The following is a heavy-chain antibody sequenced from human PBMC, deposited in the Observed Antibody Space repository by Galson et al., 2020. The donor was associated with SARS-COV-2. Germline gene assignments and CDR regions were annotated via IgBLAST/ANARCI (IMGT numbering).Heavy chain of an antibody. D-gene: IGHD6-19*01. CDR1: GFTFSSYA. Sequence: GGSLRLSCAASGFTFSSYAMHWVRQAPGNGLEWVAVISYDGSNKYYADSVKGRFTISRDNSKNTLYLQMNSLRAEDTAVYYCASPVAHSSGWATPYNDAFDIWGQGTMVTVSS. V-gene: IGHV3-30*04. J-gene: IGHJ3*02. CDR2: ISYDGSNK. CDR3: ASPVAHSSGWATPYNDAFDI.